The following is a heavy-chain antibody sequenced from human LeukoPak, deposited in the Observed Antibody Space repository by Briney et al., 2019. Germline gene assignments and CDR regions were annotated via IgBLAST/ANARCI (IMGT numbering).Heavy chain of an antibody. CDR1: GFTFSNHW. J-gene: IGHJ5*02. CDR2: IKSDGSST. Sequence: GGSLRLSCVASGFTFSNHWMHWVRQAPGKGLLWVSRIKSDGSSTTYADSVKGRFTISRDNAKNTLYLQMNSLRAEDTAVYYCTKSDWFDPWGQGTLVTVSS. V-gene: IGHV3-74*01. CDR3: TKSDWFDP. D-gene: IGHD3-3*01.